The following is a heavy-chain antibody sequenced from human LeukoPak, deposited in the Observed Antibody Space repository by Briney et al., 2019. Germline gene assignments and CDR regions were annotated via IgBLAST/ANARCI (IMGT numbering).Heavy chain of an antibody. J-gene: IGHJ4*02. CDR3: AREDFYGGTVDY. Sequence: SETLSLTCTVSGGSISSYYWSWIRQPPGKGLEWIGYIYYSGSTNYNPSLKSRVTISVDTSKNQFSLKLSSVTAADTAVYYCAREDFYGGTVDYWGQGTLVTVSS. D-gene: IGHD4-23*01. V-gene: IGHV4-59*01. CDR2: IYYSGST. CDR1: GGSISSYY.